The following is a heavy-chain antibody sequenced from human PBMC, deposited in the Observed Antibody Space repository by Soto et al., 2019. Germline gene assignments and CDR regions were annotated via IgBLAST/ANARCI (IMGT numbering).Heavy chain of an antibody. CDR3: ARVPYYYDSSGYYLDY. J-gene: IGHJ4*02. Sequence: SETLSLTCAVSGGSVTSNNWWSWVRQPPGKGLEWIGEIYHGGSTNYNPSLKGRVTISVDKSKNQFSLKLSSVTAADSAIYYCARVPYYYDSSGYYLDYWGQGTLVTVSS. V-gene: IGHV4-4*02. D-gene: IGHD3-22*01. CDR1: GGSVTSNNW. CDR2: IYHGGST.